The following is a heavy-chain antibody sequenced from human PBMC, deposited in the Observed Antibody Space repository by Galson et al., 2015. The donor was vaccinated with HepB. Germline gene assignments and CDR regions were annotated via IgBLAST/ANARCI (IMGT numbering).Heavy chain of an antibody. CDR1: GYTFTSYY. D-gene: IGHD3-10*01. J-gene: IGHJ3*02. V-gene: IGHV1-46*01. Sequence: SVKVSCKASGYTFTSYYMHWVRQAPGQGLEWMGIINPSGGSTSYAQKFQGRVTMTRDTSTSTVYMELSSLRSEDTAVYYCARPQSPIGSVGDAFDIWGQGTMVTVSS. CDR2: INPSGGST. CDR3: ARPQSPIGSVGDAFDI.